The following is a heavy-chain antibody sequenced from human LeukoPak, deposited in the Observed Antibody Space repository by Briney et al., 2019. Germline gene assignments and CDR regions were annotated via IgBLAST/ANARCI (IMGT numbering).Heavy chain of an antibody. CDR2: IYYSGST. D-gene: IGHD5-18*01. CDR1: GGPISSYH. V-gene: IGHV4-59*01. CDR3: ARGEGLYSYGLVTFDY. Sequence: SETLSLTCTVSGGPISSYHWRWIRQPPGKGLEWIGYIYYSGSTNYNPSLKSRVTISVDTSKNQFSLKLSSVTAADTAVYYCARGEGLYSYGLVTFDYWGQGTLVTVSS. J-gene: IGHJ4*02.